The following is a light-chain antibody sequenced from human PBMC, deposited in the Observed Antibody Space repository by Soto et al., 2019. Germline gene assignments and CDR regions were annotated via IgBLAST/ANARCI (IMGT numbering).Light chain of an antibody. CDR3: SSKAGNTFYD. J-gene: IGLJ1*01. Sequence: QSALTQPPSASGSPGQSVTISCTGTSSDVGAYNYVSWYQQHPGKAPKLLLYQVTKRPSGVPDRFSASKSGNTASLTVSGLQAEDEADYYCSSKAGNTFYDFGTGTKLTVL. CDR2: QVT. V-gene: IGLV2-8*01. CDR1: SSDVGAYNY.